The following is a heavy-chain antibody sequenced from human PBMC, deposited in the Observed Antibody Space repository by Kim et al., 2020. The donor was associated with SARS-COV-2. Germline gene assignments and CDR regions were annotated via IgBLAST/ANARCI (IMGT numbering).Heavy chain of an antibody. J-gene: IGHJ4*01. CDR1: GYAFSDYS. CDR3: ARDLGGFDSSGYFCY. Sequence: ASVKVSCKASGYAFSDYSIHWVRQAPGQGLEWMGWINPNTGGAHYAQKFQGWVTITRDTSISTAYMEVTNLESDDTAVYYCARDLGGFDSSGYFCYWGQGTLVTVSS. V-gene: IGHV1-2*04. D-gene: IGHD6-25*01. CDR2: INPNTGGA.